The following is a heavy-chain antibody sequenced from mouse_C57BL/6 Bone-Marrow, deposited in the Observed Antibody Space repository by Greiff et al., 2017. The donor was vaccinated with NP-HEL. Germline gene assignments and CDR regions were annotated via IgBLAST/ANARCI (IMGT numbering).Heavy chain of an antibody. Sequence: VQLQQSGAELVRPGTSVKMSCKASGYTFTNYWIGWAKQRPGHGLEWIGDIYPGGGYTNYNEKFKGKATLTADKSSSTAYMQFSSLTSEDAAINYCARLWPRRDWYFDVWGTGTTVTVSS. CDR2: IYPGGGYT. J-gene: IGHJ1*03. D-gene: IGHD2-2*01. V-gene: IGHV1-63*01. CDR1: GYTFTNYW. CDR3: ARLWPRRDWYFDV.